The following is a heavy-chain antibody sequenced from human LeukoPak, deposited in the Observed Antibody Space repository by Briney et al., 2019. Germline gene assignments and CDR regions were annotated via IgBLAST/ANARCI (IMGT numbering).Heavy chain of an antibody. CDR1: GYSISSGYY. J-gene: IGHJ6*03. CDR3: ARAQYYDFWSGYYRQYYYYYYMDV. Sequence: SETLSLTCTVSGYSISSGYYWGWIRQPPGKGLEWIGSIYHSGSTYYNPSLKSRVTISVDTSKNQFSLKLSSVTAADTAVYYCARAQYYDFWSGYYRQYYYYYYMDVWGKGATVTVSS. CDR2: IYHSGST. V-gene: IGHV4-38-2*02. D-gene: IGHD3-3*01.